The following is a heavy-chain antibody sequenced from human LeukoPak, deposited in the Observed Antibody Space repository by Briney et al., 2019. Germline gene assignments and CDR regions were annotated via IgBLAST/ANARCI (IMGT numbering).Heavy chain of an antibody. CDR1: GRSISSSSYY. D-gene: IGHD2-2*01. J-gene: IGHJ4*02. CDR2: IYYSGST. V-gene: IGHV4-39*07. Sequence: SETLSLTCTVSGRSISSSSYYWGWIRQPPGKGLEWIGSIYYSGSTYYNPSLKSRVTISVDTSKNQFSLKLSSVTAAETAVYYCASSHPQLKAPDIVVVPAAPPVGWGQGTLVTVSS. CDR3: ASSHPQLKAPDIVVVPAAPPVG.